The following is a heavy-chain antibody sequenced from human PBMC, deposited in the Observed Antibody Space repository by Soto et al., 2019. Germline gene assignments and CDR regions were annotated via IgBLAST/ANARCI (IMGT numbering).Heavy chain of an antibody. V-gene: IGHV1-18*01. D-gene: IGHD1-1*01. Sequence: QVQLVQSGPEVKKPGASVKVSCKGSDYTFSNYGVTWVRQAPGQGLERLGWVSAYNRNTDYAQKFEDRATMTIDTSTNPAYLELRGLTPDDTAVYYCARERRLEPLLYWGQGTL. CDR3: ARERRLEPLLY. CDR2: VSAYNRNT. CDR1: DYTFSNYG. J-gene: IGHJ4*02.